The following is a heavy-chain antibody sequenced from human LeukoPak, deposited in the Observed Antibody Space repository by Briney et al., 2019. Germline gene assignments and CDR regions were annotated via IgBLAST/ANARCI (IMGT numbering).Heavy chain of an antibody. CDR1: GGSISSSSYY. CDR3: ASGGSSSWYHWFDP. V-gene: IGHV4-39*01. CDR2: ISYSGNT. D-gene: IGHD6-13*01. J-gene: IGHJ5*02. Sequence: SETLSLTCSVSGGSISSSSYYWGWIRQPPGKGLEWIGDISYSGNTYCNPSLKSRVTISVDTSKNQFSLKLSSVTATDTAVYYCASGGSSSWYHWFDPWGQGTLVTVSS.